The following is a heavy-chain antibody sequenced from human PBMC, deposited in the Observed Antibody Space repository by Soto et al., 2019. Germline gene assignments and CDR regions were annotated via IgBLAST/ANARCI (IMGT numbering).Heavy chain of an antibody. CDR3: ALRSMAVVPEY. CDR1: GDSISTYY. CDR2: LYYGRSA. V-gene: IGHV4-59*01. D-gene: IGHD3-22*01. Sequence: QVQLQESGPGLVKPSETLSLTCAVSGDSISTYYCMWIRQPPGKGLESIGYLYYGRSANYNPSLTGRVSLSVDTATNQCSLTLSYMPAADTAVYYCALRSMAVVPEYWGQGTLVTVSS. J-gene: IGHJ4*02.